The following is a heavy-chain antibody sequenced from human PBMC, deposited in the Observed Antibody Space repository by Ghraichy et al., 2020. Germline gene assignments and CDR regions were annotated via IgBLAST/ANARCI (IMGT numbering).Heavy chain of an antibody. CDR1: GGSISSYY. CDR2: IYYSGST. V-gene: IGHV4-59*08. J-gene: IGHJ4*02. CDR3: ARHGDSQEGATLPFDY. Sequence: SETLSLTCTVSGGSISSYYWSWIRQPPGKGLEWIGYIYYSGSTNYNPSLKSRVTISVDTSKNQFSPKLNSVTAADTAVYYCARHGDSQEGATLPFDYWGQGTLVTVSS. D-gene: IGHD1-26*01.